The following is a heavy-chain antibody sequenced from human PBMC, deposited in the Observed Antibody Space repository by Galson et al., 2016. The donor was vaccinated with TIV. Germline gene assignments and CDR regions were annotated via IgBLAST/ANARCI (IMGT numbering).Heavy chain of an antibody. J-gene: IGHJ5*02. V-gene: IGHV1-2*02. CDR1: GYTFSGHF. D-gene: IGHD3-22*01. CDR3: ARNQGSYYDSSGSYYNWFDP. CDR2: INPSTGDT. Sequence: SVKVSCKASGYTFSGHFIHWVRQAPGQGLEWMGWINPSTGDTRYAQKFQGRVTMTREKSTSTAYMDLNRLRSDDTAVYYCARNQGSYYDSSGSYYNWFDPWGQGTRVIVSS.